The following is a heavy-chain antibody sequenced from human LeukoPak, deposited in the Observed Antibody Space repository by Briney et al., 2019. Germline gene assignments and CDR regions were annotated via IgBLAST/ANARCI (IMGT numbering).Heavy chain of an antibody. CDR1: GGTFSSYA. D-gene: IGHD2-2*01. V-gene: IGHV1-69*04. J-gene: IGHJ5*02. CDR2: IIPILGIA. Sequence: SVKVSCRASGGTFSSYAISWVRQAPGQGLEWMGRIIPILGIANYAQKFQGRVTITADKSTSTAYMELSSLRSEDTAVYYCARDGELGYCSSTSCPSNWFDPWGQGTLVTVSS. CDR3: ARDGELGYCSSTSCPSNWFDP.